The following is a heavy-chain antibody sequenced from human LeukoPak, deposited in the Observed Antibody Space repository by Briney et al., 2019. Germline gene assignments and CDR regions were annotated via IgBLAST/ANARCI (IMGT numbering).Heavy chain of an antibody. Sequence: GGSLRLSCAASGFTFDDYGMSWVRQAPGKGLEWVSGINWNGGSTGYADSVKGRFTISRDNAKNSLYLQMNSLRAEDTALYYCARKGDSSGWSDYYYYMDVWGKGTTVTVSS. CDR1: GFTFDDYG. V-gene: IGHV3-20*04. CDR2: INWNGGST. D-gene: IGHD6-19*01. CDR3: ARKGDSSGWSDYYYYMDV. J-gene: IGHJ6*03.